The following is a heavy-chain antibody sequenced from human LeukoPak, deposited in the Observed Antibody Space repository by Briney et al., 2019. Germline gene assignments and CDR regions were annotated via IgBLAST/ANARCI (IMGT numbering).Heavy chain of an antibody. V-gene: IGHV3-74*01. CDR3: ARMMIVVVPAAIRSVWFDP. Sequence: GGSLRLSCAASGFTFGSYWMHWVRQAPGKGLVWVSRINSDGSSTSYADSVKGRFTISRDNAKNTLYLQMNSLRAEDTAVYYCARMMIVVVPAAIRSVWFDPWGQGTLVTVSS. D-gene: IGHD2-2*02. CDR1: GFTFGSYW. CDR2: INSDGSST. J-gene: IGHJ5*02.